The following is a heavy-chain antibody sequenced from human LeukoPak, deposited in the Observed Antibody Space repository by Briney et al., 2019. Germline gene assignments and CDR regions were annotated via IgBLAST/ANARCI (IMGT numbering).Heavy chain of an antibody. D-gene: IGHD6-19*01. Sequence: GGSLRLSCAASGFTFSDYAMSWVRQAPGKGLEWVSTICGSCGNTHYADSVKGRFTISRDNSKNTLYLQMSSLRAEDTAVYYCAKERVAGDFDYWGQGTLVTVSS. V-gene: IGHV3-23*01. J-gene: IGHJ4*02. CDR3: AKERVAGDFDY. CDR1: GFTFSDYA. CDR2: ICGSCGNT.